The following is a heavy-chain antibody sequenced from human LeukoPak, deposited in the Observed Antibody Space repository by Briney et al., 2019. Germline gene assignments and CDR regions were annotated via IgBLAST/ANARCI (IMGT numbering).Heavy chain of an antibody. V-gene: IGHV3-48*03. Sequence: LSLTCTVSGGSISSSSYYWGWVRQAPGKGLEWVSYIGISGSTKYYADSVKGRFTISRDNAKNSLYLQMNSLTAEDTAIYYCAREMGGYPCDYWGQGTLVTVSS. CDR3: AREMGGYPCDY. D-gene: IGHD5-12*01. J-gene: IGHJ4*02. CDR2: IGISGSTK. CDR1: GGSISSSSYY.